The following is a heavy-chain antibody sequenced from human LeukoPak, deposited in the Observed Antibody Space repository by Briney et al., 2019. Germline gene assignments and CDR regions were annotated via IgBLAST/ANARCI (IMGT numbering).Heavy chain of an antibody. CDR2: INPSGGST. CDR3: ARSRSIYYDSSGYWAFDI. Sequence: ASVKVSCKASGYTFTSYYMHWVRQAPGQGLEWMGIINPSGGSTSYAQKFQGRVTITADKSTSTAYMELSSLRSEDTAVYYCARSRSIYYDSSGYWAFDIWGQGTMVTVSS. D-gene: IGHD3-22*01. V-gene: IGHV1-46*01. CDR1: GYTFTSYY. J-gene: IGHJ3*02.